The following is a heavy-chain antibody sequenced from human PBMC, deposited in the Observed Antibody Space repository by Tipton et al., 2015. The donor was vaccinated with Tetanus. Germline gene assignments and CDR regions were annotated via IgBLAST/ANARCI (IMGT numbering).Heavy chain of an antibody. Sequence: SLRLSCAASGFTFSSYDMHWVRQATGKGLEWVSVIGAAGDTYYPGSVKGRFTISRGNAKNSLYLQMNSLRAGDTAVYYCARSSGYSGLGYWGQGTLVTVSS. J-gene: IGHJ4*02. CDR2: IGAAGDT. V-gene: IGHV3-13*01. CDR1: GFTFSSYD. D-gene: IGHD3-22*01. CDR3: ARSSGYSGLGY.